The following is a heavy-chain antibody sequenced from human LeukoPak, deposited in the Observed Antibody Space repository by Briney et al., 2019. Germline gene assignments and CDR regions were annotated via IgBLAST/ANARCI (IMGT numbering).Heavy chain of an antibody. D-gene: IGHD3-10*01. Sequence: SETLSLTCTVSGGSISSYYWSWIRQPPGKGLEWIGYIYYSGSTNYNPSLKSRVTISVDTSKNQFSLKLSSVTAADTAVYYCARDSYGHYYYYMDGWGKGTTVTVSS. CDR2: IYYSGST. J-gene: IGHJ6*03. CDR1: GGSISSYY. CDR3: ARDSYGHYYYYMDG. V-gene: IGHV4-59*01.